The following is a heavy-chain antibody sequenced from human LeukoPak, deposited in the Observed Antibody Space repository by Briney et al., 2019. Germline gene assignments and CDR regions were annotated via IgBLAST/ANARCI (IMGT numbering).Heavy chain of an antibody. Sequence: GGSLRLSCAASGFTVSSNYMSWVRQAPGKGLEWVSVIYSGGSTYYADSVKGRFTISRDNSKNTLYLQMNSLRAEDTAVYYCALTDRYLSVGGNAFDIWGQGTMVTVSS. V-gene: IGHV3-66*01. CDR1: GFTVSSNY. D-gene: IGHD3-16*01. J-gene: IGHJ3*02. CDR3: ALTDRYLSVGGNAFDI. CDR2: IYSGGST.